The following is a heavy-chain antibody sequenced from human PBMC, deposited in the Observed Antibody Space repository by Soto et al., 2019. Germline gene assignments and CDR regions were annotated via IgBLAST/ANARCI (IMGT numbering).Heavy chain of an antibody. J-gene: IGHJ5*02. CDR3: ARACGGSCYLVDP. D-gene: IGHD2-15*01. CDR2: IYYSGST. CDR1: GGSISRGGYY. Sequence: PSETLSLTCPVSGGSISRGGYYWGWVRQHPGKGLEGIGYIYYSGSTYYNPSLKSRVTISVDTSKNQFSLKLSSVTAADTAVYYCARACGGSCYLVDPWGQGTLVTVSS. V-gene: IGHV4-31*03.